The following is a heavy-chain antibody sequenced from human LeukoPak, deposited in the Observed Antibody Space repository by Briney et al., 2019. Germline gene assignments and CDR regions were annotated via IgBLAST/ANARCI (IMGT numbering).Heavy chain of an antibody. D-gene: IGHD3-10*01. Sequence: GGSLRLSCAASGFTFSSYSMNWVRQAPGKGLEWVSSISSSSSYIYYADSVKGRFTISRDNAKNSLYLQMNSLRAEDTAVYYCARFRTAGFFGESQFSYYYYGMDVWGQGTTVTVSS. V-gene: IGHV3-21*04. CDR3: ARFRTAGFFGESQFSYYYYGMDV. CDR1: GFTFSSYS. J-gene: IGHJ6*02. CDR2: ISSSSSYI.